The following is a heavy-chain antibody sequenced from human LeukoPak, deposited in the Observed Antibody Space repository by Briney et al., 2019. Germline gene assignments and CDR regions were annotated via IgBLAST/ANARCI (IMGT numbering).Heavy chain of an antibody. D-gene: IGHD3-22*01. CDR2: IIPILGIA. CDR3: ASSRADYYDSSGYLNFDY. Sequence: SVKVSCKASGGTFSSYTISWVRQAPGQGLEWMGRIIPILGIANYAQKFQGRVTTTADKSTSTAYMELSSLRSEDTAVYYCASSRADYYDSSGYLNFDYWGQGTLVTVSS. J-gene: IGHJ4*02. V-gene: IGHV1-69*02. CDR1: GGTFSSYT.